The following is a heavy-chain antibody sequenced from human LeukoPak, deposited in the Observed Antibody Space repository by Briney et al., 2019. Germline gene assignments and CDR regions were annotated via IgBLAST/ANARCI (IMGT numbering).Heavy chain of an antibody. J-gene: IGHJ6*03. CDR2: IYTSGST. Sequence: SQTLSLTCTVSGGSINSGSYYWSWIRQPAGKGLEWIGRIYTSGSTKYNPSLKSRVTISVDTSKNQFSLKLSSVTAADTAVYYCARGAVTQYYYYYYYMDVWGKGTTVTISS. V-gene: IGHV4-61*02. CDR3: ARGAVTQYYYYYYYMDV. CDR1: GGSINSGSYY. D-gene: IGHD4-17*01.